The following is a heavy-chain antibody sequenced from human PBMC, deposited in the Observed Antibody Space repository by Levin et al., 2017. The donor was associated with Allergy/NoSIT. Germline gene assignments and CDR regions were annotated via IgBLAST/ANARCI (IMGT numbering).Heavy chain of an antibody. Sequence: ASETLSLTCTVSGGSVSSGSYYWSWIRQPPGKGLEWIGYIYYSGSTNYNPSLKSRVTISVDTSKNQFSLKLSSVTAADTAVYYCARYPSSSWYVDYWGQGTLVTVSS. CDR2: IYYSGST. CDR1: GGSVSSGSYY. V-gene: IGHV4-61*01. CDR3: ARYPSSSWYVDY. J-gene: IGHJ4*02. D-gene: IGHD6-13*01.